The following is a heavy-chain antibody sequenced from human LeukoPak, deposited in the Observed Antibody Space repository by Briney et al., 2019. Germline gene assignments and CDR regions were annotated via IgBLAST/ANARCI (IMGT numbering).Heavy chain of an antibody. D-gene: IGHD3-10*01. Sequence: SETLSLTCTVSGDSISSSNYYWSWIRQPPGKGLEWIGYIYYSGSTNYNPSLKSRVTISVDTSKNQFSLKLSSVTAADTAVYYCARSTYYYGSGSYRHFDYWGQGTLVTVSS. CDR3: ARSTYYYGSGSYRHFDY. V-gene: IGHV4-61*01. CDR1: GDSISSSNYY. CDR2: IYYSGST. J-gene: IGHJ4*02.